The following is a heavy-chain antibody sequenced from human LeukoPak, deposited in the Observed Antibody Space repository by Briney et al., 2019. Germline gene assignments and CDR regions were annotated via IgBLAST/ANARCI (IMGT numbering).Heavy chain of an antibody. V-gene: IGHV3-23*01. Sequence: GGSLRLSCAASGFTFSNYAMNWVRQAPGKGLEWVSAISGSGGSTYYADSVKGRFTISRDNSKNTLYLQMNSLRAEDTAVYYCAKGAKYYYDSSGYYGEHFDYWGQGTLVTASS. CDR1: GFTFSNYA. CDR2: ISGSGGST. CDR3: AKGAKYYYDSSGYYGEHFDY. J-gene: IGHJ4*02. D-gene: IGHD3-22*01.